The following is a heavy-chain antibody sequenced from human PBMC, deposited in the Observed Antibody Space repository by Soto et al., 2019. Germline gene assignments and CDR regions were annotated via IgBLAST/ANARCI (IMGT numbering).Heavy chain of an antibody. D-gene: IGHD6-19*01. CDR1: GFTFESYA. CDR3: VKDIHEQWLVSHFEY. CDR2: ISWNSGSI. J-gene: IGHJ4*02. Sequence: EVQLVESGGGSVQPGRSLRLSCVASGFTFESYAMHWVRQVPGKGLEWVSGISWNSGSIGYEDSVKGRFTISRDNAQKSLYLEMNSLRVEDTAFYYCVKDIHEQWLVSHFEYWGQAALVTVSS. V-gene: IGHV3-9*01.